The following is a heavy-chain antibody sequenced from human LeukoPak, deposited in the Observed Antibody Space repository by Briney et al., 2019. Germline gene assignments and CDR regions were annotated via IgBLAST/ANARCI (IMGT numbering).Heavy chain of an antibody. J-gene: IGHJ3*02. V-gene: IGHV1-2*02. D-gene: IGHD3-3*01. Sequence: ASVKVSCKASGYTFTGYYMHWVRQAPGQGLEWMGWINPNSGGTNYAQKFQGRVTITTDESTSTAYMELSSLRSEDTAVYYCAKGSNYDFWSGYYKDAFDIWGQGTMVTVSS. CDR1: GYTFTGYY. CDR2: INPNSGGT. CDR3: AKGSNYDFWSGYYKDAFDI.